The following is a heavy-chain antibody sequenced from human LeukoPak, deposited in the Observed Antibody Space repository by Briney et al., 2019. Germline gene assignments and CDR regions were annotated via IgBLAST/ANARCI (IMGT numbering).Heavy chain of an antibody. J-gene: IGHJ6*03. D-gene: IGHD1-26*01. CDR2: IKQDGSQK. V-gene: IGHV3-7*01. CDR1: GFTFSNYW. Sequence: GGSLRLSCVASGFTFSNYWMSWVRQAPGKGLEWVANIKQDGSQKYYVDSVKGRFTISRDNAKNSLYLEMNSLRAEDTAVYYCARDPYSGSYGNYYYYLMDVWGKGTTVTISS. CDR3: ARDPYSGSYGNYYYYLMDV.